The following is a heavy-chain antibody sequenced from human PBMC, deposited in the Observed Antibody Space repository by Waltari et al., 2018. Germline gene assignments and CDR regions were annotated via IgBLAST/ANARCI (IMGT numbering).Heavy chain of an antibody. D-gene: IGHD3-10*01. V-gene: IGHV4-4*07. CDR1: GGSISSYY. J-gene: IGHJ4*02. CDR2: IYTSGST. CDR3: ARSPLWSQQIDY. Sequence: QVQLQESGPGLVKPSETLSLTCTVSGGSISSYYWSWIRQPAGKGLEWIVRIYTSGSTNYSPSLMSRFTMSVDTSTNQFSLKLSSVTAADTAVYYCARSPLWSQQIDYWGQGTLVTVSS.